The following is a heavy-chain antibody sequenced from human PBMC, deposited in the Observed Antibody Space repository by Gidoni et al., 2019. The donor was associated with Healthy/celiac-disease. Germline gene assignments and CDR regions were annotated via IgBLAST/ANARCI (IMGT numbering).Heavy chain of an antibody. Sequence: EVQLVESGGGLVQPGRSLRLSFAASGFTFDDYAMHWVLQAPGKGLEWGSGISWNSGSIGYADSVKGRFTISRDNAKNSLYLQMNSLRAEDTALYYCAKGTLTGDYYFDYWGQGTLVTVSS. CDR1: GFTFDDYA. CDR2: ISWNSGSI. V-gene: IGHV3-9*01. D-gene: IGHD3-9*01. CDR3: AKGTLTGDYYFDY. J-gene: IGHJ4*02.